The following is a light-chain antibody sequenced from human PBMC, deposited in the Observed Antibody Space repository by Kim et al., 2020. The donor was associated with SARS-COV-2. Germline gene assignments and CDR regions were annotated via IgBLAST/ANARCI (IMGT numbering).Light chain of an antibody. CDR2: KAS. CDR1: QSISSW. CDR3: QQYNSYPLT. V-gene: IGKV1-5*03. Sequence: ASVGDRVAITCRASQSISSWLAWYQQKPGKAPRLLIYKASTLESGVPSSFSGSGSGTEFTLTISSLQPDDFATYYCQQYNSYPLTFGGGTKVDIK. J-gene: IGKJ4*01.